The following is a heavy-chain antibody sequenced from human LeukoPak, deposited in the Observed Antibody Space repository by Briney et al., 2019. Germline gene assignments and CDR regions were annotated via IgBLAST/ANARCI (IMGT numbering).Heavy chain of an antibody. V-gene: IGHV1-8*01. D-gene: IGHD3-22*01. CDR3: ARSTRSYYDSSGYPNPSFDY. CDR2: MNPNSGNT. Sequence: ASVKVSCKASGYTFTSYDINWVRQATGQGLEWMGWMNPNSGNTGYAQKFQGRVTMARNTSISTAYMELSSLRPEDTAVYYCARSTRSYYDSSGYPNPSFDYWGQGTLVTVSS. J-gene: IGHJ4*02. CDR1: GYTFTSYD.